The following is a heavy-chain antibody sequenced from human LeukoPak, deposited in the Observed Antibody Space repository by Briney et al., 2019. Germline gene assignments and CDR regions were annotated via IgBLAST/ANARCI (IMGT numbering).Heavy chain of an antibody. J-gene: IGHJ6*02. D-gene: IGHD6-13*01. Sequence: ETLSLTCTVSGGSIRSSYYYWGWVRQAPGKGLEWVSVITGSGGNTYYADSVKGRFTISKDNSKNTVYLQMSSLRVDDTAVYYCAKAASSSWPSYYYGMDVWGQGTTVTVSS. CDR2: ITGSGGNT. CDR3: AKAASSSWPSYYYGMDV. V-gene: IGHV3-23*01. CDR1: GGSIRSSYYY.